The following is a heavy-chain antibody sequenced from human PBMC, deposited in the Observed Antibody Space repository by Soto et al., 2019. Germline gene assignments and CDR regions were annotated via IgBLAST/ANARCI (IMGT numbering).Heavy chain of an antibody. CDR2: ISSSGSTI. D-gene: IGHD5-12*01. V-gene: IGHV3-48*03. J-gene: IGHJ4*02. CDR1: GFTFSSYE. CDR3: ASIGYSGYEAPLL. Sequence: PVGSLRLSCAASGFTFSSYEMNWVRQAPGKGLEWVSYISSSGSTIYYADSVKGRFTISRDNAKNSLYLQMNSLRAEDTAVYYCASIGYSGYEAPLLWGQGTLVTVSS.